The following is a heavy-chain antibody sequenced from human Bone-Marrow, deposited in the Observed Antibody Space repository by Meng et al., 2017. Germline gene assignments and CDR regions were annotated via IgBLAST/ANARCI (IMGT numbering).Heavy chain of an antibody. J-gene: IGHJ4*02. V-gene: IGHV4-61*08. CDR1: GGSVSSGGYY. CDR3: ARLFSGKNRPFNY. CDR2: LHYSGST. D-gene: IGHD1-26*01. Sequence: ESLKISCTVSGGSVSSGGYYWSWIRQPPGKGLEWIGNLHYSGSTNYNPSLKSRVTMSVDTSKNQFSLKVSSVTSADTAVYYCARLFSGKNRPFNYWGQGTLVPSPQ.